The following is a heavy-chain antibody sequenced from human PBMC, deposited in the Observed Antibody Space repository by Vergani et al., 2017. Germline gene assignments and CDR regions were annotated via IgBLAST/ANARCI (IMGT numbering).Heavy chain of an antibody. CDR1: GFAFRTYG. J-gene: IGHJ4*02. CDR3: ARSRYDSSSCSTIFRY. D-gene: IGHD3-22*01. V-gene: IGHV3-33*01. CDR2: IWYDGSNT. Sequence: QVQLVESGGGVVQPGRSLRLSCVASGFAFRTYGMHWVRQAPGKGLEWVAIIWYDGSNTYYADSVKGRFTVSRDNSRNTLFLQMNSLRIEDTAVYYCARSRYDSSSCSTIFRYWGQGTRVTVS.